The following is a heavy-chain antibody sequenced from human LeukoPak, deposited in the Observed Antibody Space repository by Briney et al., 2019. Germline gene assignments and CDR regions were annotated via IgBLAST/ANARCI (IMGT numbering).Heavy chain of an antibody. V-gene: IGHV1-24*01. CDR1: GYTLTELS. D-gene: IGHD2-2*01. Sequence: GASVKVSCKVSGYTLTELSMHWVRQAPGKGLEWMGGFDLEDGETIYAQKFQGRVTMTEDTSTDTAYMELSSLRSEDTAVYYCASSLVVPAAIVAFDIWGQGTMVTVSS. CDR2: FDLEDGET. CDR3: ASSLVVPAAIVAFDI. J-gene: IGHJ3*02.